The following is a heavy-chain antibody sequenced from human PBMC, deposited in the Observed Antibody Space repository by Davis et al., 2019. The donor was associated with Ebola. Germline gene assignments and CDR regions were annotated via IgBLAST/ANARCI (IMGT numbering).Heavy chain of an antibody. CDR2: IYYSGST. J-gene: IGHJ5*02. CDR3: ARGVSITIFGVVTPEANWFDP. V-gene: IGHV4-31*03. D-gene: IGHD3-3*01. Sequence: PSETLSLTCTVSGGSISSGAYYWSWIRQHPGKGLEWIGYIYYSGSTYYNPSLKSRVTISVDTSKNQFSLKLSSVTAADTAVYFCARGVSITIFGVVTPEANWFDPWGQGTLVTVSS. CDR1: GGSISSGAYY.